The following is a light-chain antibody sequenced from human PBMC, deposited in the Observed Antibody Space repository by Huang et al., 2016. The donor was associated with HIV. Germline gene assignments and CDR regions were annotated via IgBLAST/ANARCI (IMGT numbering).Light chain of an antibody. Sequence: DIQMTQSPSSLSASVGDRVTITCRASQIINHYLIWYQQKPGKAPRLLIHDASSAQRGFPSRFRGSGSGTEFTLTISGLRPEDSATYYCQQTHSTPFTFGQGTNLEIK. V-gene: IGKV1-39*01. CDR1: QIINHY. J-gene: IGKJ2*01. CDR2: DAS. CDR3: QQTHSTPFT.